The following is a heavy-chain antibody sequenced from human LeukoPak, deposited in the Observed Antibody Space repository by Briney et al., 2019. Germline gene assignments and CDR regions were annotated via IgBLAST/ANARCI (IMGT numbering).Heavy chain of an antibody. Sequence: SETLSLTCAVYGGSFSGYYWSWIRQPPGKGLEWIGEINHSGSTNYNPSLKSRVTISVDTSKNQFSLRLISVTAADTAVYYCARDTIVAAWGYWGQGTLVTVSS. V-gene: IGHV4-34*01. CDR3: ARDTIVAAWGY. J-gene: IGHJ4*02. CDR2: INHSGST. D-gene: IGHD6-13*01. CDR1: GGSFSGYY.